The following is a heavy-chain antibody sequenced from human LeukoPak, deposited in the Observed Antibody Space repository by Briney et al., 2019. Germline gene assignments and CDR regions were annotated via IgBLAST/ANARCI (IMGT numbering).Heavy chain of an antibody. CDR1: GGSISSYY. Sequence: SETLSLTCNVSGGSISSYYWSWIRQPPGKGLEWIGYIYYSGSTNYNPSLKSRVTMSVDTSKNQFSLKLSSVTAADTAVYYCARDIGGGSWFDPWGQGTLVTVSS. CDR3: ARDIGGGSWFDP. V-gene: IGHV4-59*12. J-gene: IGHJ5*02. CDR2: IYYSGST. D-gene: IGHD2-15*01.